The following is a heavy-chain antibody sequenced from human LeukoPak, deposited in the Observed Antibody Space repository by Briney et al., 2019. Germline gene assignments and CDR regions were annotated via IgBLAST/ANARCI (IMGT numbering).Heavy chain of an antibody. J-gene: IGHJ4*02. CDR3: ARFPVAGPRGWHFDY. CDR1: GFTFSSYA. D-gene: IGHD6-19*01. CDR2: ISYDGSNK. V-gene: IGHV3-30*04. Sequence: GGSLRLSCAASGFTFSSYAMHWVRQAPGKGLEWVAVISYDGSNKYYADSVKGRFTISRDNSKNTLYLQMNSLRAEDTAVYYRARFPVAGPRGWHFDYWGQGTLVTVSS.